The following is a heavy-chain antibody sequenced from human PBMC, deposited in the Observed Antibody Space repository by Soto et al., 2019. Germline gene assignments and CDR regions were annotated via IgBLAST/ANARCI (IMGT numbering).Heavy chain of an antibody. D-gene: IGHD3-3*01. CDR2: IHCDGSGK. CDR1: GFAFRSHS. V-gene: IGHV3-23*01. Sequence: PGGSLRLSCAASGFAFRSHSMTWVRQAPGKVLQWVAGIHCDGSGKFYADSVTGRFTISRDNSGNTLSLQMSSLKDEDTATYYYAKDAVPNDGVWFLDYWGQGALVTVSS. J-gene: IGHJ4*02. CDR3: AKDAVPNDGVWFLDY.